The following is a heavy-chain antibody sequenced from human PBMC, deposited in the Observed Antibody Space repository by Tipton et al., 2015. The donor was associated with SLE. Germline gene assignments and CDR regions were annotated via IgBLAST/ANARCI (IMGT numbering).Heavy chain of an antibody. CDR3: ARGRQPEIAAAGIRYFDY. Sequence: TLSLTCTVSGGSISSHYWSWIRQPPGKGLEWIGYIYYSGSTNYNPSLKSRVTISVDTSKNQFSLKLSSVTAADTAVYYCARGRQPEIAAAGIRYFDYWGQGTLVTVSS. CDR1: GGSISSHY. V-gene: IGHV4-59*11. D-gene: IGHD6-13*01. CDR2: IYYSGST. J-gene: IGHJ4*02.